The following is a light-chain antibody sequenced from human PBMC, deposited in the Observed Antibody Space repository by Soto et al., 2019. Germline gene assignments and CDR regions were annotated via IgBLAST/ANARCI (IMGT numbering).Light chain of an antibody. Sequence: DIVMTQSPLSLPVTPGEPASISCRSSQSLLHSNGYNYLDWYLQKPGQSPQLLIYLGSNRVSGVPDRFSGSGSGTDFTLKISRVEAEDVGVYYCMQALQTPAFGQGTKV. V-gene: IGKV2-28*01. J-gene: IGKJ1*01. CDR2: LGS. CDR1: QSLLHSNGYNY. CDR3: MQALQTPA.